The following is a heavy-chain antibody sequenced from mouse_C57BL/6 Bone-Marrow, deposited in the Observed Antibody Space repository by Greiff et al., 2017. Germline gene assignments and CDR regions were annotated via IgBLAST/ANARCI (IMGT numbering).Heavy chain of an antibody. CDR2: IDPNSGGT. CDR1: GYTFTSYW. CDR3: ARGGITTVVATDY. Sequence: QVQLKESGAELVKPGASVKLSCKASGYTFTSYWMHWVKQRPGRGLEWIGRIDPNSGGTKYNEKFKSKATLTVDKPSSTAYMQLSSLTSEDSAVYYCARGGITTVVATDYWGQGTTLTVSS. J-gene: IGHJ2*01. D-gene: IGHD1-1*01. V-gene: IGHV1-72*01.